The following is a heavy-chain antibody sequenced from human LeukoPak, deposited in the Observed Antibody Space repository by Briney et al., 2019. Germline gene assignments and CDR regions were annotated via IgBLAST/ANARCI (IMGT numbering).Heavy chain of an antibody. V-gene: IGHV4-4*07. J-gene: IGHJ6*02. CDR2: IYTSGST. D-gene: IGHD1-14*01. CDR1: GGSFSNYY. CDR3: ARQPPQYYGMDV. Sequence: SETLSLTCSVSGGSFSNYYWSWIRQPAGKGLEWIGRIYTSGSTNYNPSLKSRVTMSVDTSNNQFPLKLTSVTAADMAVYYCARQPPQYYGMDVRGQGTTVTVSS.